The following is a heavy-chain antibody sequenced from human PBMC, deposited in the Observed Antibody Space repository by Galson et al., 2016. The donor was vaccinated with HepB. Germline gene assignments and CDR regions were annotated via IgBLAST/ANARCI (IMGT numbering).Heavy chain of an antibody. D-gene: IGHD3-10*01. V-gene: IGHV1-18*04. CDR2: ISVDTGHT. Sequence: SVKVSCKASGYTFTSYGITWVRQAPGQGLEWMGWISVDTGHTGYGQKVQGRVTLTTDTSTSTAYMELTSLRPDDTAMYYFVRYGSSHFMAFWGQGTLITVSS. J-gene: IGHJ4*02. CDR1: GYTFTSYG. CDR3: VRYGSSHFMAF.